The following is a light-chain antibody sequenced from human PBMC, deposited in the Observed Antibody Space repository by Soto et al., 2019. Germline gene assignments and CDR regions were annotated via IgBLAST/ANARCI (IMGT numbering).Light chain of an antibody. V-gene: IGLV2-8*01. J-gene: IGLJ1*01. CDR3: SSYAGDYTLYV. CDR1: SSDVGGYNY. CDR2: EVS. Sequence: QSVLTQPPSASGSPGQSVTISCTGTSSDVGGYNYVSWYQHHPGKAPKLLIYEVSTRPSGVPDRFSGSKSANTASLTVSGLQAVVEADYFCSSYAGDYTLYVFGTGTKLTVL.